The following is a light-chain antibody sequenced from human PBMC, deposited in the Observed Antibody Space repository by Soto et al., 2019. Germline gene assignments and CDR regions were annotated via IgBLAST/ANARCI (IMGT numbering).Light chain of an antibody. CDR1: SSDVGSYNL. V-gene: IGLV2-23*01. CDR2: EGS. J-gene: IGLJ2*01. CDR3: CSYAGSSTSEV. Sequence: QSALTQPASVSGSPGQSITISCTGTSSDVGSYNLVSWYQQHPGKAPKLMIYEGSKRPSGVSNRFSGSESGNTASLTISGLQAEDEADYYCCSYAGSSTSEVFGGGTKVTVL.